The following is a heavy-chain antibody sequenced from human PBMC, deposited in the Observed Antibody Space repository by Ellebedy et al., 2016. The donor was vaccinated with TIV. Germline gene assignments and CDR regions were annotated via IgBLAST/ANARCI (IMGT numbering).Heavy chain of an antibody. Sequence: GESLKISCAASGFTFSNAWMSWVRQAPGKGLEWVGRIKSKTDGGTTDYAAPVKGRFTISRDDSKNTLYLQMNSLKTEDTAVYYCTTDPGLWFVSDAFDIWGQGTMVTVSS. CDR2: IKSKTDGGTT. J-gene: IGHJ3*02. D-gene: IGHD3-10*01. CDR3: TTDPGLWFVSDAFDI. V-gene: IGHV3-15*01. CDR1: GFTFSNAW.